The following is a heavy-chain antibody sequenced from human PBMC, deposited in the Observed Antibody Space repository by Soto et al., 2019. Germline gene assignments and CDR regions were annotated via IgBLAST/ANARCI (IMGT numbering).Heavy chain of an antibody. CDR3: AGRDYYYYYGMDV. Sequence: LRLSCAASGFTFSSYWMSWVRQAPGKGLEWVANIKQDGSEKYYVDSVKGRFTISRDNAKNSLYLQMNSLRAEDTAVYYCAGRDYYYYYGMDVWGQGTTVTVSS. J-gene: IGHJ6*02. D-gene: IGHD2-21*02. CDR1: GFTFSSYW. CDR2: IKQDGSEK. V-gene: IGHV3-7*03.